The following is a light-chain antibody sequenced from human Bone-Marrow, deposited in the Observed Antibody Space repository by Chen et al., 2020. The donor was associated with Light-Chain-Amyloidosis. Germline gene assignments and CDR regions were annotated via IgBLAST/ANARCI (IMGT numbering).Light chain of an antibody. V-gene: IGLV3-25*03. CDR1: ALPTKY. Sequence: SYELTQPPSVSVSPGQTARITCSGDALPTKYAYWDKQKPGQAPVLVIHRDTEMPSGVSERFSGSSSGTTATLTISGVQAKDESDYHCQSADSSGTYEVIFGGGTKLTVL. CDR3: QSADSSGTYEVI. CDR2: RDT. J-gene: IGLJ2*01.